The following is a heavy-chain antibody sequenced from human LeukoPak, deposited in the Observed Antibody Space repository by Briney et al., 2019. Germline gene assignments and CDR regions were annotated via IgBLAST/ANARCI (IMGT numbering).Heavy chain of an antibody. CDR1: SGSISSCY. D-gene: IGHD5-18*01. V-gene: IGHV4-59*01. CDR3: ATGGYSYGIAY. Sequence: SETLSLTCTVSSGSISSCYWSWLRQPPGKGLEWIGYIYYSGTTNYNPSLESRVTISVDTSKNQFSLKLSSVTAADTAVYYCATGGYSYGIAYWGQGTLVTVSS. CDR2: IYYSGTT. J-gene: IGHJ4*02.